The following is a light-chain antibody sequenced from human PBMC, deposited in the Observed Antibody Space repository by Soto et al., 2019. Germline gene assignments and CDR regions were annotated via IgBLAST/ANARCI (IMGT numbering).Light chain of an antibody. Sequence: QSVLTQPPSVSGAPGQRVTISCTGSSSNIGAGHDVHWYQQLPGTAPKLLIYGNGNRPSGVPDRFSGSKSGTSASLAITGLQADDEADYYCQSYDSILSGSEVFGTGTKVTVL. V-gene: IGLV1-40*01. CDR3: QSYDSILSGSEV. J-gene: IGLJ1*01. CDR1: SSNIGAGHD. CDR2: GNG.